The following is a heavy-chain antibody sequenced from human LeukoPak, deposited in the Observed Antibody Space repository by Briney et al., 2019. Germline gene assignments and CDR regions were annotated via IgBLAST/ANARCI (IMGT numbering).Heavy chain of an antibody. CDR1: GGSISSYY. CDR2: IYYSGST. V-gene: IGHV4-59*01. J-gene: IGHJ4*02. Sequence: SETLSLTCTVSGGSISSYYWSWIRQPPGKGLEWIGYIYYSGSTNYNPSLKSRVTISVDTSKNQFSLKLSSVTAADTAVYYCASENYYGSRSYIKNWGQGTLVTVSS. CDR3: ASENYYGSRSYIKN. D-gene: IGHD3-10*01.